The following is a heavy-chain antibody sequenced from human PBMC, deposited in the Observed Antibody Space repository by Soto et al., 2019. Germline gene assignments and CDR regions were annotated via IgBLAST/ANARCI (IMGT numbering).Heavy chain of an antibody. CDR2: IYWDDDE. CDR3: IQSRCGGDCLQSYASYYYYGMDV. Sequence: SGPTLVNPTQTLTLTCTFSGFSITTSGEGVAWIRQPPGKALEWLALIYWDDDERYSPSLRSRLTITKDTSKNQVVLTMTNMDPVDTATYYCIQSRCGGDCLQSYASYYYYGMDVWGQGTTVTVSS. D-gene: IGHD2-21*02. V-gene: IGHV2-5*02. CDR1: GFSITTSGEG. J-gene: IGHJ6*02.